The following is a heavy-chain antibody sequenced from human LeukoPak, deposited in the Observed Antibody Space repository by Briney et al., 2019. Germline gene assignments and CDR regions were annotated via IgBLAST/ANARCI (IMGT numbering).Heavy chain of an antibody. J-gene: IGHJ4*02. V-gene: IGHV1-8*02. CDR3: ARAHYCSSTSCYRVVFDY. CDR1: GSTFSSYD. D-gene: IGHD2-2*01. Sequence: ASVKVSCKASGSTFSSYDINWVRQATGQGLEWMGWMNPNSGDTGYTPRFQGRVTMTRDTSISTAYMELSRLRSDDTAVYYCARAHYCSSTSCYRVVFDYWGQGTLVTVSS. CDR2: MNPNSGDT.